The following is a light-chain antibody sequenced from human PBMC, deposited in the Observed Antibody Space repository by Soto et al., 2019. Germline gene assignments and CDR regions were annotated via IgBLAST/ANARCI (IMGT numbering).Light chain of an antibody. V-gene: IGKV3-11*01. CDR1: QSVSSY. CDR2: DAS. CDR3: QQRSNWPPLFT. J-gene: IGKJ3*01. Sequence: EIVLTQSPATLSLSPGERATLSCRASQSVSSYLAWYQQKPGQAPRLLIYDASNRATGIPARFSGSGSGTDFTLAISSLEPEDFAVYYCQQRSNWPPLFTFCPGTKVDI.